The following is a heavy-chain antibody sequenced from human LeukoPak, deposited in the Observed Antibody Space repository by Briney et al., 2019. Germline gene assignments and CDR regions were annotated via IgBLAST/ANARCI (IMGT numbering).Heavy chain of an antibody. J-gene: IGHJ4*02. CDR1: GFSFSTFV. Sequence: QSGGSLRLSCAASGFSFSTFVMHWVRQAPGKGLEWVAVIRPDGSHISYVDPVKGRFTISRDNSKNTLYLQVNSLRAEDTAVYYCAKGGKWDVTPFDYWGQGTLVTVSS. V-gene: IGHV3-30*02. CDR3: AKGGKWDVTPFDY. D-gene: IGHD1-26*01. CDR2: IRPDGSHI.